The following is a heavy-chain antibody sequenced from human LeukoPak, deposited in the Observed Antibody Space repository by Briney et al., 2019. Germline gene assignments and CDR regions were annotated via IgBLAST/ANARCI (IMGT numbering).Heavy chain of an antibody. J-gene: IGHJ2*01. CDR2: IYYSGST. D-gene: IGHD6-13*01. V-gene: IGHV4-59*01. Sequence: SETLSLTCTVSGGSIRIYYWSWIRQPPGKGLEWIAYIYYSGSTNYNLSLKSRVTISVDTSKNQFSLKLSSVTAADTAVYYCARVYYSNSYDYWYFDLWGRGTLVTVSS. CDR3: ARVYYSNSYDYWYFDL. CDR1: GGSIRIYY.